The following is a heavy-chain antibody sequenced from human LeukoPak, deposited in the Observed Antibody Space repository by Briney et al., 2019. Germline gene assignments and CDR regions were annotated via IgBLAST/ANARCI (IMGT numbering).Heavy chain of an antibody. CDR3: AKGGHDFNPFYW. V-gene: IGHV3-23*01. CDR2: IKGGGGDP. CDR1: GSIFSTYA. Sequence: GGSLRLSCAASGSIFSTYAMGWVRQAPGKGLEWVSSIKGGGGDPFYADSVKGRFTISRDNSKNTLFLQLNSLRAEDLAVYYCAKGGHDFNPFYWWGQGTLVTVSS. D-gene: IGHD2-21*02. J-gene: IGHJ4*02.